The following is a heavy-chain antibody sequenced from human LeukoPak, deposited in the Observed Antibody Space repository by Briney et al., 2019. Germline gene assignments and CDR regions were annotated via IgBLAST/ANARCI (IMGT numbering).Heavy chain of an antibody. CDR2: IKEDGSEK. Sequence: PGGSLRLSCAASGFTFSSYWMSWVRQAPGKGLEWVANIKEDGSEKYYVDSVKGRFTISRDNAKNSLYLQMNSLRAEDTAVYYCARTRTLPIAGGFDTWGQGSLVTVSS. CDR1: GFTFSSYW. D-gene: IGHD3-16*01. J-gene: IGHJ5*02. V-gene: IGHV3-7*02. CDR3: ARTRTLPIAGGFDT.